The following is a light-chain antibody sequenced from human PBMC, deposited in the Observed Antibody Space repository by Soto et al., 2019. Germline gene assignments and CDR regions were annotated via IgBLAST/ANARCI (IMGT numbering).Light chain of an antibody. Sequence: EIVLTQSPDTLSLSPGERATLSCRASQSVSSTFLAWHQQKPGQAPRVLIYGSSARAAGIPDRFSGSGSGTDFTLTNSRLEPEDFAVYYCQQYDSSRTFGQGTKVEMK. J-gene: IGKJ1*01. CDR1: QSVSSTF. CDR2: GSS. V-gene: IGKV3-20*01. CDR3: QQYDSSRT.